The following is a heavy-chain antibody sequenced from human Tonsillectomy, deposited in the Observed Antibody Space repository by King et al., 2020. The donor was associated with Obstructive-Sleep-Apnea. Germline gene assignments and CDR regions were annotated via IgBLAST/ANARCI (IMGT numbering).Heavy chain of an antibody. J-gene: IGHJ5*02. D-gene: IGHD3-10*01. V-gene: IGHV5-51*01. Sequence: VQLVESGAEVKKPGESLKISCKASGYSFTSYWIGWVRQMPGKGLEWMGIIYPGDSDTTYSPSFQGQVTISADKSISTAYLQWSSLKASDTAMYYCARKRGHYGSGSYSWFDPWGQGTLVTVSS. CDR2: IYPGDSDT. CDR3: ARKRGHYGSGSYSWFDP. CDR1: GYSFTSYW.